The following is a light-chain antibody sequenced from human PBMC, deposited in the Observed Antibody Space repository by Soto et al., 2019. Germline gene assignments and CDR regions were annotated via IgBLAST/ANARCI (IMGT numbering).Light chain of an antibody. CDR1: QSVSSSY. V-gene: IGKV3-20*01. CDR3: QQYALSPWT. Sequence: EIVLTQSPGTLSLSPGERGTLSCRASQSVSSSYLAWYQQKPGQAPRLLIYGASSRATGIPDRFSGSGSGTDFTLTISRLEPEDFAVYYCQQYALSPWTFGQGTKVDIK. CDR2: GAS. J-gene: IGKJ1*01.